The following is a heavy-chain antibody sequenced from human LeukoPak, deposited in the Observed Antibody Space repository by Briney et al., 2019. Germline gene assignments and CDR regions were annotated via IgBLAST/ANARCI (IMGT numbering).Heavy chain of an antibody. Sequence: ASVKVSCKASGYTFTNFGISWVRQAPGQGLEWMGWITPYNGNTNYAQKLQGRVTLTTDTSRSTAYMELRSLKSDDTAVYYCARVLGLQEFCAGDCSIPFDYWGQGSLVTVSS. J-gene: IGHJ4*02. CDR1: GYTFTNFG. CDR2: ITPYNGNT. V-gene: IGHV1-18*01. CDR3: ARVLGLQEFCAGDCSIPFDY. D-gene: IGHD2-21*02.